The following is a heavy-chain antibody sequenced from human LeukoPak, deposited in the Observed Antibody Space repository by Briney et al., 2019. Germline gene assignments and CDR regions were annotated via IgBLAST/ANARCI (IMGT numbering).Heavy chain of an antibody. V-gene: IGHV3-21*01. CDR1: GFTFTDYT. D-gene: IGHD3-10*01. Sequence: GGSLRLSCAASGFTFTDYTMNWVRQTPGKGLEWVSSISSSRGYIYYADSVKGRFTISRDNAKNTLYLQMNSLRAEDTAVYYCARLVRGVQYNWFDPWGQGTLVTVSS. CDR2: ISSSRGYI. CDR3: ARLVRGVQYNWFDP. J-gene: IGHJ5*02.